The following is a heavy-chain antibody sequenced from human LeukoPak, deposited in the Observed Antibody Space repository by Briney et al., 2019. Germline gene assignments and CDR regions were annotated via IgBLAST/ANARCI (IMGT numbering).Heavy chain of an antibody. Sequence: PGGSLRLSCAASGFTFSSYGMHWVRQAPGKGLEWVAVISYDGSRKDSADSAKGRFTIARDNSKNTLYLQMNSLRTEDTAVYYCATVFAACSGGTCYSKGDGFDVWGQGTMVTVSS. V-gene: IGHV3-30*03. CDR1: GFTFSSYG. D-gene: IGHD2-15*01. J-gene: IGHJ3*01. CDR3: ATVFAACSGGTCYSKGDGFDV. CDR2: ISYDGSRK.